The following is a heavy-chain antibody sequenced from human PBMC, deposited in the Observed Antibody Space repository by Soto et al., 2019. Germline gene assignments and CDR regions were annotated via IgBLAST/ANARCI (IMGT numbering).Heavy chain of an antibody. J-gene: IGHJ4*02. CDR3: ASAGFERMYFDQ. CDR1: GFTVTNSY. D-gene: IGHD1-1*01. V-gene: IGHV3-53*01. CDR2: VYTSGRT. Sequence: EVQLVESGGDLIQPGGSLRLSCAASGFTVTNSYMAWVRQAPGKGLEWVSVVYTSGRTYHADSVKGRFTVSRDISTNMFFLQMTKLSAEDMATYYCASAGFERMYFDQWGRGTLVTVSS.